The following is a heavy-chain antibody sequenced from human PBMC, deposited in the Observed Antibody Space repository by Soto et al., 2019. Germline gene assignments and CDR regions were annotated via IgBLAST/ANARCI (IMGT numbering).Heavy chain of an antibody. CDR1: GFPFSDSY. V-gene: IGHV3-11*01. CDR2: ISSTGSTP. CDR3: ARGQQLVANWLDP. J-gene: IGHJ5*02. Sequence: PGWSLRLSCAASGFPFSDSYMAWIRQAPGKGLEEIATISSTGSTPYYADSVKGRFTISRDNAQNSLYLEMNNLRAEDTAVYYCARGQQLVANWLDPWGQGIMVTVYS. D-gene: IGHD6-6*01.